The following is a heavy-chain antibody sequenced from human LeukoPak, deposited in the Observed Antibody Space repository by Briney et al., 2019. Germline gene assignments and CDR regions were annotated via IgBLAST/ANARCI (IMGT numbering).Heavy chain of an antibody. D-gene: IGHD3-10*02. V-gene: IGHV3-23*01. CDR1: GFTFSSYA. CDR2: ISGSGGST. Sequence: PGGSLRLSCVASGFTFSSYAMSWVRQAPGKGLEWVSAISGSGGSTYYADSVKGRFTISRDNSKNTLYLQMNSLRAEDTAVYYCAKDVRGVILSPFDYWGQGTLVTVSS. J-gene: IGHJ4*02. CDR3: AKDVRGVILSPFDY.